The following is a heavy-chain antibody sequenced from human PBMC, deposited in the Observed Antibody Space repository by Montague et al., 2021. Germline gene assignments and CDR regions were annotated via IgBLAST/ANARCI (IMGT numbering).Heavy chain of an antibody. V-gene: IGHV4-39*01. CDR2: TFNTGSS. Sequence: SETLSLTCTVSGGSISSNSYWWAWIRQPPGKGLEYVGTTFNTGSSYYSPSLKSRVTISVDTSKNPFSLRLSAVTAADTAVYYCARSLYCIGGSCCSGFYPWGQGTLVTVSS. CDR3: ARSLYCIGGSCCSGFYP. CDR1: GGSISSNSYW. D-gene: IGHD2-15*01. J-gene: IGHJ5*02.